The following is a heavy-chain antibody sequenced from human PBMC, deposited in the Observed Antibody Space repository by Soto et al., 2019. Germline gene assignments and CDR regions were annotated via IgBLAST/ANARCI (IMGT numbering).Heavy chain of an antibody. V-gene: IGHV3-23*01. J-gene: IGHJ4*02. CDR1: GFSFSSYA. Sequence: GRSLRLSCAASGFSFSSYAMTWVRLPPGKGLEWVSTVSGGGASTYYTDSVKGRFSISRDNSKNTVSLQMNSLRAEDTAVYYCAKLSGAAKRDWGQGTAVTVSS. CDR3: AKLSGAAKRD. CDR2: VSGGGAST. D-gene: IGHD3-10*01.